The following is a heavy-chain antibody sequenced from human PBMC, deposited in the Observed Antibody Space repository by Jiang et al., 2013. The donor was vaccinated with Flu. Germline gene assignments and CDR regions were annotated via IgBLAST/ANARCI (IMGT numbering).Heavy chain of an antibody. CDR3: ARDPYYDFWSGRYGMDV. Sequence: GGGVVQPGRSLRLSCAASGFTFSSYAMHWVRQAPGKGLEWVAVISYDGSNKYYADSVKGRFTISRDNSKNTLYLQMNSLRAEDTAVYYCARDPYYDFWSGRYGMDVWGQGTTVTVSS. D-gene: IGHD3-3*01. V-gene: IGHV3-30*04. J-gene: IGHJ6*02. CDR2: ISYDGSNK. CDR1: GFTFSSYA.